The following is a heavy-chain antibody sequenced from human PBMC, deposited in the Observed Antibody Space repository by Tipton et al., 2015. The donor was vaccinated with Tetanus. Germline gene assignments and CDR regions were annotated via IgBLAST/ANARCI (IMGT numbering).Heavy chain of an antibody. CDR3: ARHQSGFFTPFDY. V-gene: IGHV4-39*01. D-gene: IGHD3-3*01. CDR1: GGSIRGGTFY. Sequence: TLSLTCTVSGGSIRGGTFYWGWIRQPPGKGLEWIGSIYESGDTYYIPYLKSRVTISGDTSKNQFSLNLNSMAAADTGVYYCARHQSGFFTPFDYWGQGNLVTVSS. J-gene: IGHJ4*02. CDR2: IYESGDT.